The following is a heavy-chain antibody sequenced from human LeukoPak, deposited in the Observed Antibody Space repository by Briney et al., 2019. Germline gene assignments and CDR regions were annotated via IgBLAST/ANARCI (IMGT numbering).Heavy chain of an antibody. Sequence: TGGSLRLSCAASGFTVSTNYMSWVRQAPGKGLEWVSVIYSGGSTYYVDSVKGRFTISRDNSKNTLYLQMNSLRAEDTAVYYCARERINSYGSPFGYWGQGTLVTVSS. J-gene: IGHJ4*02. CDR1: GFTVSTNY. CDR3: ARERINSYGSPFGY. CDR2: IYSGGST. D-gene: IGHD5-18*01. V-gene: IGHV3-53*01.